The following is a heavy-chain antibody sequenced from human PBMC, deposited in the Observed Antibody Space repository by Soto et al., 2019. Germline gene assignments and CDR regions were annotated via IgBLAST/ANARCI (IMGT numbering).Heavy chain of an antibody. V-gene: IGHV3-21*01. J-gene: IGHJ1*01. Sequence: PGGSLRLSCAASGFTFSSYSMNWVRQAPGKGLEWVSSISSSSSYIYYADSVKGRFTISRDNAKNSLYLQMNSLRAEDTAVYYCARGGIAAADFGYFQHWGQGTLVTVSS. D-gene: IGHD6-13*01. CDR1: GFTFSSYS. CDR2: ISSSSSYI. CDR3: ARGGIAAADFGYFQH.